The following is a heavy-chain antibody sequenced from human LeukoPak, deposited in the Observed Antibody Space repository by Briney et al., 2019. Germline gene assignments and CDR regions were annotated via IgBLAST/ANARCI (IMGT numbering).Heavy chain of an antibody. CDR3: ARESYYVIYFDY. J-gene: IGHJ4*02. V-gene: IGHV4-39*07. Sequence: SETLSLTCTVSGGSISSSSYYWGWIRQPPGKGLEWIGSIYYSGSTYYNPSLKSRVTISVDTSKNQFSLKLSSVTAADTAVYYCARESYYVIYFDYWGQGTLVTVSS. CDR1: GGSISSSSYY. CDR2: IYYSGST. D-gene: IGHD1-26*01.